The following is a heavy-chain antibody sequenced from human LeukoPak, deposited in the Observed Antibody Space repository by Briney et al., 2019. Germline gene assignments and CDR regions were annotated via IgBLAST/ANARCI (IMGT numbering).Heavy chain of an antibody. D-gene: IGHD4-17*01. J-gene: IGHJ5*02. CDR1: GFTFSSYA. Sequence: GGSLRLSCAASGFTFSSYAMHWVRQAPGKGLEWVAVISYDGSNKYYADSVKGRFTISRDNSKNTLYLQMNSLRAEDTAVYYCARDAAHYDNWSDPWGQGTLVTVSS. CDR2: ISYDGSNK. CDR3: ARDAAHYDNWSDP. V-gene: IGHV3-30-3*01.